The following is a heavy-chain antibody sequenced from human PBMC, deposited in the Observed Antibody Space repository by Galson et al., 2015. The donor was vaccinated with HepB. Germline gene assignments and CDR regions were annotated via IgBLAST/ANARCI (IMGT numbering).Heavy chain of an antibody. CDR3: AKGGDHNY. J-gene: IGHJ4*02. Sequence: SLRLSCAASGFTFDDFAMHWVRQAPGKGLEWVSGISWNSGSIAYAGSVKGRFTISRDNAKDSLYLQMTSLRAEDKAFYCCAKGGDHNYWGQGTLVTVSS. D-gene: IGHD2-21*02. V-gene: IGHV3-9*01. CDR2: ISWNSGSI. CDR1: GFTFDDFA.